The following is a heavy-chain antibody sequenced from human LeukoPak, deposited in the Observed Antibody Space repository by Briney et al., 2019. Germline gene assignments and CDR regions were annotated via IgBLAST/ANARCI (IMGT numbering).Heavy chain of an antibody. V-gene: IGHV1-2*02. CDR3: ARDWSGSSPETPSAH. CDR2: INPNSGGT. CDR1: GYTFTGYY. D-gene: IGHD6-13*01. Sequence: ASVTVSCKASGYTFTGYYMHWVRQAPGQGLEWMGWINPNSGGTNYAQKFQGRVTMTRDTSISTAYMELSRLRSDDTAVYYCARDWSGSSPETPSAHWGQGTLVTVSS. J-gene: IGHJ4*02.